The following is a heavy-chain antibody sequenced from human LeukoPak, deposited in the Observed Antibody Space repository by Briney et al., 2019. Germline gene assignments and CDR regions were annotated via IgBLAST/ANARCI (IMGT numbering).Heavy chain of an antibody. CDR1: GFTFDDYA. CDR2: ISWNSGSI. Sequence: GRSLRLSCAASGFTFDDYAMHWVRQAPGKGLECVSGISWNSGSIGYADSVKRRFTISRDNAKNSLYLQMNSLRAEDMALYYCAKDSSGSYYGPGRFFDYWGQGTLVTVSS. CDR3: AKDSSGSYYGPGRFFDY. J-gene: IGHJ4*02. V-gene: IGHV3-9*03. D-gene: IGHD1-26*01.